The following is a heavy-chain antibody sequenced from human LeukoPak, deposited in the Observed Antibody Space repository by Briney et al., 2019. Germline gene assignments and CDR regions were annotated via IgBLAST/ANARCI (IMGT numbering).Heavy chain of an antibody. Sequence: GGSLRLSCAASGFTFSNAWMSWVRQAPGKGLEWVGRIKSKTDGGTTDYAAPVKGRFTISRDDSKNTLYLQMNSLKTEDTAVYYCTTVSGTYYYDSSGYWEFDYWGQGTLVTVSS. CDR2: IKSKTDGGTT. J-gene: IGHJ4*02. V-gene: IGHV3-15*01. CDR1: GFTFSNAW. CDR3: TTVSGTYYYDSSGYWEFDY. D-gene: IGHD3-22*01.